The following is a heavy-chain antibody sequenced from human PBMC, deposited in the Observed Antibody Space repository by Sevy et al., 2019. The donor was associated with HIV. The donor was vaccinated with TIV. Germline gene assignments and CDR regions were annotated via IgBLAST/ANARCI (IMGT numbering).Heavy chain of an antibody. CDR3: AGRGCPQVPLTIGFDY. CDR2: IYHSGST. J-gene: IGHJ4*02. D-gene: IGHD2-2*01. Sequence: SETLSLTCAVSGYSISSGYYWGWIRQPPGKGLEWIGSIYHSGSTYYNPSLRNRVTISVDTSKNHFSLKLSSLTAADTAVYYCAGRGCPQVPLTIGFDYWGQGTLVTVSS. CDR1: GYSISSGYY. V-gene: IGHV4-38-2*01.